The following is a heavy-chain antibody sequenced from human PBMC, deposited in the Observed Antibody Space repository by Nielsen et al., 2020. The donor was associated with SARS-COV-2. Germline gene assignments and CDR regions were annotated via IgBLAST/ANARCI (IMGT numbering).Heavy chain of an antibody. CDR2: IYYSGST. Sequence: SETLSLTCTVSGGSISSSSYYWGWIRQPPGKGLEWIGSIYYSGSTYYNPSLKSRVTISVDTSKNQFSLKLSSVTAADTAVYYCAREKAGYYGMDVWGQGTTVTV. CDR3: AREKAGYYGMDV. V-gene: IGHV4-39*02. J-gene: IGHJ6*02. CDR1: GGSISSSSYY. D-gene: IGHD6-19*01.